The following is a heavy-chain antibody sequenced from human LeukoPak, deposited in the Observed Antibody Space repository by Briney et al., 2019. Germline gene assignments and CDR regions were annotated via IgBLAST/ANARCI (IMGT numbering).Heavy chain of an antibody. CDR2: IVVGSGNT. D-gene: IGHD1-26*01. J-gene: IGHJ3*02. CDR1: GFTFTSSA. V-gene: IGHV1-58*02. CDR3: AAPKRIVGAVGDAFDI. Sequence: ASVKVSCKASGFTFTSSAMQWMRQARGQRLEWIGWIVVGSGNTSYAQKFQERVTITRDMSTSTAYMELSSLRSEDTAVYYCAAPKRIVGAVGDAFDIWGQGTMVTVSS.